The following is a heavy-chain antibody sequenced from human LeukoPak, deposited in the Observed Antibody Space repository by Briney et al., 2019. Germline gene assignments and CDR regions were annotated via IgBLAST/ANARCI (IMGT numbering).Heavy chain of an antibody. CDR2: IYYSGST. Sequence: SETLSLTCTVSSGSVNSYYWSWIRQPPGKGLEWIGYIYYSGSTDYNPSLKSRVTISVDTSKNQFSLKLSSVTAADTAVYYCARVPAAPRLYMDVWGQGTTVIVSS. CDR1: SGSVNSYY. V-gene: IGHV4-59*02. J-gene: IGHJ6*02. D-gene: IGHD2-2*01. CDR3: ARVPAAPRLYMDV.